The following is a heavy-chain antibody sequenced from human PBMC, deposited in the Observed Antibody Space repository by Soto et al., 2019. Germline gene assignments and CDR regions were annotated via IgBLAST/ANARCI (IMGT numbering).Heavy chain of an antibody. Sequence: GGSLRLSCAASGFTFSSYGMHWVRQAPGKGLEWVAVISYDGSNKYYADSVQGRFTISRDNSENTVHLLMNGLRVEDTSLYYCAKAGRAYTYTVMAQGYYGMDVWGQGTTVTVSS. J-gene: IGHJ6*02. D-gene: IGHD5-18*01. CDR2: ISYDGSNK. V-gene: IGHV3-30*18. CDR1: GFTFSSYG. CDR3: AKAGRAYTYTVMAQGYYGMDV.